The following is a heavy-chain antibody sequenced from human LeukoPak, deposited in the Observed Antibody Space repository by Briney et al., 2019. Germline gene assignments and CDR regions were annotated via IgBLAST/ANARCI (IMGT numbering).Heavy chain of an antibody. Sequence: ASVKVSCKASGYTFTSYDINWVRQAPGQGLEWMGWINPNSGGTNYAQKFQGWVTMTRDTSISTAYMELSRLRSDDTAVYYCARSVGSYYDFSDYWGQGTLVTVSS. CDR1: GYTFTSYD. CDR3: ARSVGSYYDFSDY. CDR2: INPNSGGT. J-gene: IGHJ4*02. V-gene: IGHV1-2*04. D-gene: IGHD1-26*01.